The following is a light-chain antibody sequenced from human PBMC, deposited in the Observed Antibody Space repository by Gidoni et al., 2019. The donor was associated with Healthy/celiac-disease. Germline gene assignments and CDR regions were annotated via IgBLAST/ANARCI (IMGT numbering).Light chain of an antibody. CDR3: NSRDSSGNPNWV. CDR1: SLRSYY. V-gene: IGLV3-19*01. Sequence: SSELTQDPAVSVALGQTVRITCQGDSLRSYYASWYQQKTGQAPVLVIYGKNNRPSGIPDRFSGSSSGNTASLTITGAQAEDEADYYCNSRDSSGNPNWVFGGGTKLTVL. CDR2: GKN. J-gene: IGLJ3*02.